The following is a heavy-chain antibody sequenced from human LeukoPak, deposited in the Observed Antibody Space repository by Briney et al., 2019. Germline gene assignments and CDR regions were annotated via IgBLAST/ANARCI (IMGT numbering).Heavy chain of an antibody. Sequence: SETLSLTCAVYGGSFSGYYWSWIRQPPGKGLEWIGEINHSGSTNYNPSLKSRVTISLDTSKNQFSLKLSSVTAADTAVYYCAWVVVAATDWFDPWGLGTLVTVSS. CDR3: AWVVVAATDWFDP. CDR1: GGSFSGYY. V-gene: IGHV4-34*01. D-gene: IGHD2-15*01. CDR2: INHSGST. J-gene: IGHJ5*02.